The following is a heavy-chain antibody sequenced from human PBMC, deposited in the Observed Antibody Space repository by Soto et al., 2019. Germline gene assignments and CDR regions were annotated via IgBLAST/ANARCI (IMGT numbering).Heavy chain of an antibody. Sequence: SETLSLTCTVSGGSISSSSYYWGWIRQPPGKGLEWIGSIYYSGSTYYNPSLKSRVTISVDTSKNQFSLKLSSVTAADTAVYYCERLGVALTFDYWGQGTLVTVSS. CDR1: GGSISSSSYY. CDR2: IYYSGST. D-gene: IGHD3-16*01. V-gene: IGHV4-39*01. J-gene: IGHJ4*02. CDR3: ERLGVALTFDY.